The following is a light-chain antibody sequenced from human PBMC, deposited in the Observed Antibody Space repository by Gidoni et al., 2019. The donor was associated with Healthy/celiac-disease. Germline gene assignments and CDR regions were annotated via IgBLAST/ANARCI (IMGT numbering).Light chain of an antibody. CDR1: SLRSYY. CDR3: NSRDSSGNHLYV. Sequence: SSELTQDPAVSVALGHTVRITCQGDSLRSYYASWYQQKTGQAPVLVIYGKNNRPSGIPDRFSGSSSGNTASLTITGAQAEDEADYYCNSRDSSGNHLYVFGTGTKVTVL. CDR2: GKN. V-gene: IGLV3-19*01. J-gene: IGLJ1*01.